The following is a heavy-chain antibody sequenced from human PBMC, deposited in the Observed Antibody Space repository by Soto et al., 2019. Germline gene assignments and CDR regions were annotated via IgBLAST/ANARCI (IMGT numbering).Heavy chain of an antibody. J-gene: IGHJ4*02. D-gene: IGHD5-18*01. CDR2: ISSNGGST. V-gene: IGHV3-64D*08. Sequence: GGSLRLSCSASGFTFSSYAMHWVRQAPGKGLEYVSAISSNGGSTYYADSVKGRFTISRDNSKNTLYLQMSSLRAEDTAVYYCVKDPWREIQLWFGRSGDYYFDYWGQGTLVTVSS. CDR3: VKDPWREIQLWFGRSGDYYFDY. CDR1: GFTFSSYA.